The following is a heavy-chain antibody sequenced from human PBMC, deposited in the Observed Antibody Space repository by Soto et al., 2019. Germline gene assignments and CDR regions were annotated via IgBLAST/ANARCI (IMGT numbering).Heavy chain of an antibody. CDR3: ARATDSEARGYSYGPNFPFDY. CDR2: IYYSGST. CDR1: GGSISSGGYY. V-gene: IGHV4-31*03. J-gene: IGHJ4*02. D-gene: IGHD5-18*01. Sequence: SETLSLTCTVSGGSISSGGYYWSWIRQHPGKGLEWIGYIYYSGSTYYNPSLKSRVTISVDTSKNQFSLKLSSVTAADTAVYYCARATDSEARGYSYGPNFPFDYWGQGTLVTVSS.